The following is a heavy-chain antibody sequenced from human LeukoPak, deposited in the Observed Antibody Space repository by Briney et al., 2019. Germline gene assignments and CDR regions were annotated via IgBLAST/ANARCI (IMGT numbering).Heavy chain of an antibody. V-gene: IGHV3-23*01. D-gene: IGHD6-13*01. J-gene: IGHJ4*02. CDR1: GFTFSSYD. Sequence: GGSLRLSCAASGFTFSSYDMSWVRQAPGKGLEWVPVISGSGGTTHYADSVKGRFTISRDNSKNAMYLQMNSLRAEDTALYYCTFIEADNTVDYWGQGTLVTVSS. CDR3: TFIEADNTVDY. CDR2: ISGSGGTT.